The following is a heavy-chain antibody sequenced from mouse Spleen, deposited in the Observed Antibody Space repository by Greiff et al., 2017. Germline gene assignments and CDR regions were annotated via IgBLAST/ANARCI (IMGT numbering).Heavy chain of an antibody. J-gene: IGHJ1*01. CDR3: ARQGYYRYERGDWYFDV. D-gene: IGHD2-14*01. CDR2: ISNGGGST. CDR1: GFTFSDYY. Sequence: EVQLVESGGGLVQPGGSLKLSCATSGFTFSDYYMYWVRQTPEKRLEWVAYISNGGGSTYYPDTVKGRFTISRDNAKNTLYLQMSRLKSEDTAMYYCARQGYYRYERGDWYFDVWGAGTTVTVSS. V-gene: IGHV5-12*02.